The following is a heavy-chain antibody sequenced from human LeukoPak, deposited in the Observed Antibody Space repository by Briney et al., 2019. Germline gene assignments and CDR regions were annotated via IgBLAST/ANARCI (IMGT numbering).Heavy chain of an antibody. CDR2: IIPIFGTA. CDR1: GGTFSSYA. J-gene: IGHJ3*02. Sequence: SVKVPCKASGGTFSSYAISWVRQAPGQGLEWMGGIIPIFGTANYAQKFQGRVTITTDESTSTAYMELSSLRSEDTAVYYCARDVRYCSGGSCYPDAFDIWGQGTMVTVSS. V-gene: IGHV1-69*05. D-gene: IGHD2-15*01. CDR3: ARDVRYCSGGSCYPDAFDI.